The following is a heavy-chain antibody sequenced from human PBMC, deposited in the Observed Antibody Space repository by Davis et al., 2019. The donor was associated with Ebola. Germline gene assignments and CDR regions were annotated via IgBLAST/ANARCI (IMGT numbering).Heavy chain of an antibody. J-gene: IGHJ5*02. CDR3: ARTGIVVVPAELRFDP. CDR1: GFTFSSYS. Sequence: GGSLSLSCAASGFTFSSYSMNWVRQAPGKGLEWVSYISSSSSTIYYADSVKGRFTISRDNAKNSLYLQMNSLRDEDTAVYYCARTGIVVVPAELRFDPWGQGTLVTVSS. CDR2: ISSSSSTI. D-gene: IGHD2-2*01. V-gene: IGHV3-48*02.